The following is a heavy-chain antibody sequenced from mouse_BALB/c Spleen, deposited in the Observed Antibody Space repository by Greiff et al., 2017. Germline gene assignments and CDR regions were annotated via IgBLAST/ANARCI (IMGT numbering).Heavy chain of an antibody. J-gene: IGHJ3*01. CDR2: ISSGSSTI. CDR1: GFTFSSFG. CDR3: ARRGYDGYSAWFAY. V-gene: IGHV5-17*02. Sequence: EVKLVESGGGLVQPGGSRKLSCAASGFTFSSFGMHWVRQAPEKGLEWVAYISSGSSTIYYADTVKGRFTISRDNPKNTLFLQMTSLRSEDTAMYYCARRGYDGYSAWFAYWGQGTLVTVSA. D-gene: IGHD2-3*01.